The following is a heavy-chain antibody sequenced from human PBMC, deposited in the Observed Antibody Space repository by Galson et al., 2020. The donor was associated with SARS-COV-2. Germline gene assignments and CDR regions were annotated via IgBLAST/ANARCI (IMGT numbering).Heavy chain of an antibody. Sequence: GGSLRLSCAASGFTFSSYAMHWVRQAPGKGLEWVAVISYDGSNKYYADSVKGRFTISRDNSKNTLYLQMNSLRAEDTAVYYCARAARGSYLNCFAPWGQGTLVTFSS. CDR2: ISYDGSNK. J-gene: IGHJ5*02. CDR3: ARAARGSYLNCFAP. D-gene: IGHD1-26*01. V-gene: IGHV3-30*04. CDR1: GFTFSSYA.